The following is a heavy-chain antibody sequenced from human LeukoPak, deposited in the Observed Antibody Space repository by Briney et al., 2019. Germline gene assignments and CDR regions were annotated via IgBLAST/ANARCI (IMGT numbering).Heavy chain of an antibody. CDR1: GFTFSSYA. V-gene: IGHV3-23*01. D-gene: IGHD3-10*01. CDR3: AKSRYNYYGSGSTIDY. J-gene: IGHJ4*02. CDR2: ISGSGGST. Sequence: GGSLRLSCAASGFTFSSYAMSWVRQAPGKGLEWVSAISGSGGSTYYADSVKGRFTISRDNSKNTLYLQMNSQRAEDTAVYYCAKSRYNYYGSGSTIDYWGQGTLVTVSS.